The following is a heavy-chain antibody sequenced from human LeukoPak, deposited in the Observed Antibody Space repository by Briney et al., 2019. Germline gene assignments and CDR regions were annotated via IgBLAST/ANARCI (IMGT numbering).Heavy chain of an antibody. CDR3: TRTAAGAFDY. D-gene: IGHD6-13*01. CDR2: IRRKGNNYAK. CDR1: GFTFSGSA. V-gene: IGHV3-73*01. J-gene: IGHJ4*02. Sequence: GGSLRLSXAASGFTFSGSAMHWVRQASGKGLEWVGRIRRKGNNYAKAYAASVKGNFTISTDDSKNTAYLQMNSLKTEDTAVYYCTRTAAGAFDYWGQGTLVTVSS.